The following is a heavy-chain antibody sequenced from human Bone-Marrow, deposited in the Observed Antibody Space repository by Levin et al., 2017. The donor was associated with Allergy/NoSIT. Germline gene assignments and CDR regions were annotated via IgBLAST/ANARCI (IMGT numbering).Heavy chain of an antibody. V-gene: IGHV4-39*07. D-gene: IGHD5-18*01. CDR3: ARVEVGYSYGFYYYYYYGMDV. J-gene: IGHJ6*02. CDR1: GGSISSSSYY. Sequence: PSETLSLTCTVSGGSISSSSYYWGWIRQPPGKGLEWIGSIYYSGSTYYNPSLKSRVTISVDTSKNQFSLKLSSVTAADTAVYYCARVEVGYSYGFYYYYYYGMDVWGQGTTVTVSS. CDR2: IYYSGST.